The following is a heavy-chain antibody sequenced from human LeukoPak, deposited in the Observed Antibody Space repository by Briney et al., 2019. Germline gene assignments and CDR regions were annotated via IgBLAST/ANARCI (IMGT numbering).Heavy chain of an antibody. J-gene: IGHJ4*02. CDR2: IWYDGSNQ. V-gene: IGHV3-33*01. CDR1: GFSFRSHG. D-gene: IGHD4-17*01. Sequence: GGSLRLSCPASGFSFRSHGMHWVRQAPGKGLEWVEVIWYDGSNQYYADSVKGRFTISRDNSKNMVFLQMNSPRDADTAVYYCARDTAASYLDYWGQGTLVIVSS. CDR3: ARDTAASYLDY.